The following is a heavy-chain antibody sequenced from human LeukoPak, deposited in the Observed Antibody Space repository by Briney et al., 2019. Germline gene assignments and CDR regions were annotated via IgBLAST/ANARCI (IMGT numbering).Heavy chain of an antibody. J-gene: IGHJ4*02. V-gene: IGHV4-39*01. Sequence: SQTLSLTCTVSGGSVSSSSYYWGWIRQPPGKGLEWIGNIYYSGSTYYNPSLTSRVTMSVDTSNNQFSLKMHSATAADTAVYYCARLSKGRFFDYIFDYWGQGTLVTVSS. CDR1: GGSVSSSSYY. CDR2: IYYSGST. D-gene: IGHD3-9*01. CDR3: ARLSKGRFFDYIFDY.